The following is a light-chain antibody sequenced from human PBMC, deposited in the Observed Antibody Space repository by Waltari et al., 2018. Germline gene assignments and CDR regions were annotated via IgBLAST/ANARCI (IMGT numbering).Light chain of an antibody. CDR1: QTVTSSY. CDR2: GAS. CDR3: QQYGASPMYI. Sequence: EIVLTQSPDTLSLSPGERATLYCRASQTVTSSYLAWYQRKPGQAPRLLIYGASSRATSIPDRFSGSGSGTDFTLTVNRLEPEDFAVYYCQQYGASPMYIFGQGTKLEIK. J-gene: IGKJ2*01. V-gene: IGKV3-20*01.